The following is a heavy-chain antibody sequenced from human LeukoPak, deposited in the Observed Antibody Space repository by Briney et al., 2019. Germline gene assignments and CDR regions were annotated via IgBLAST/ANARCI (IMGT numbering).Heavy chain of an antibody. D-gene: IGHD2-2*01. Sequence: GGSLRLSCAASGFTFSSYAMSWVRQAPGPGLEWVSAISGCGGSTYYADPVKGRFTISRDNSKNTLYLQMNSLRAEDTAVYYCAKLPILYCSSTSCYLWGQGTLVTVSS. CDR1: GFTFSSYA. V-gene: IGHV3-23*01. CDR2: ISGCGGST. J-gene: IGHJ4*02. CDR3: AKLPILYCSSTSCYL.